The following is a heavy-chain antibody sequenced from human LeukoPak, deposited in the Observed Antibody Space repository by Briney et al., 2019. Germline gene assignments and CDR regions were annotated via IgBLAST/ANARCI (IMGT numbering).Heavy chain of an antibody. V-gene: IGHV3-23*01. J-gene: IGHJ4*02. Sequence: EGSLRLSCAASGFTFSTFAMTWVRQAPGKGLEWVSLISGSGGITYYADSVNGRFTISRDNSKNTLYLQMHSLRAEDTAVYYCAARPGEVAVPFDYWGRGTLVTVSS. D-gene: IGHD2-15*01. CDR2: ISGSGGIT. CDR3: AARPGEVAVPFDY. CDR1: GFTFSTFA.